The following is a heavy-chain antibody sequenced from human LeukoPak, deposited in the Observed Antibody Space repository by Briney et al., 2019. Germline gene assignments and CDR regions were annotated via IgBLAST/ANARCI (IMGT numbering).Heavy chain of an antibody. Sequence: GGSLRLSCAASGFTFDDYAMHWVRQAPGKGLEWVSGISWNSGSIGYADSVKGRFTISRDNAKNSLYLQMNSLRAEDTALYYCAKDNPIMVAFDIWGQGTMVTVSS. CDR2: ISWNSGSI. J-gene: IGHJ3*02. CDR3: AKDNPIMVAFDI. CDR1: GFTFDDYA. V-gene: IGHV3-9*01. D-gene: IGHD3-16*01.